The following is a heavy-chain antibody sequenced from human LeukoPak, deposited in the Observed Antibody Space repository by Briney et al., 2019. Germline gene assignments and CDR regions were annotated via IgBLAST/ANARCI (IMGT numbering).Heavy chain of an antibody. V-gene: IGHV3-21*01. J-gene: IGHJ6*04. CDR2: ISSSSSYI. CDR3: VRGKANYGSGSDV. CDR1: GFTFSRHN. D-gene: IGHD3-10*01. Sequence: GGSLRLSCAASGFTFSRHNMTWVRQAPGKGLEWVSSISSSSSYIYYAGSVKGRFTISRDNARNSLYLQMNSLRAEDTAVYYCVRGKANYGSGSDVWGKGTTVTVSS.